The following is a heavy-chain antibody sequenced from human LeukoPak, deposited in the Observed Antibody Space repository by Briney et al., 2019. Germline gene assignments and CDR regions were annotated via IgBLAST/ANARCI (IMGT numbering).Heavy chain of an antibody. CDR2: MNPNSGGT. D-gene: IGHD6-13*01. Sequence: LWASVKVSCKASGYTFTSYDINWVRQAAGQGLEWMGWMNPNSGGTNYAQKFQGRVTMTRDTSISTAYMELSRLRSDDTAVYYCAILAAAGTVFDYWGQGTLVTVSS. CDR3: AILAAAGTVFDY. CDR1: GYTFTSYD. V-gene: IGHV1-2*02. J-gene: IGHJ4*02.